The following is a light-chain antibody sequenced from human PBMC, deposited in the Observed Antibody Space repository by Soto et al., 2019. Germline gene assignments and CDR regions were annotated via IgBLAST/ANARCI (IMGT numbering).Light chain of an antibody. V-gene: IGKV3-11*01. CDR1: QSVSSY. CDR2: DAS. Sequence: EIVLTQSPATLSLSPGERATISCRASQSVSSYLAWYKQKPGQAPRLLIYDASNRATGIPARFSGSGSGTDFTLSISILELEDFAVYYCQQRSNRPWAFGQGTKV. CDR3: QQRSNRPWA. J-gene: IGKJ1*01.